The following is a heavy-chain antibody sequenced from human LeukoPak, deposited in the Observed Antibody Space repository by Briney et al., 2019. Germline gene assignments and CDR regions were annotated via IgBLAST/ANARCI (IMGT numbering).Heavy chain of an antibody. CDR1: GYTFSNYH. CDR3: AREEARDGSTGYYFDY. CDR2: INPRYGST. J-gene: IGHJ4*02. V-gene: IGHV1-46*01. Sequence: ASVKVSCKASGYTFSNYHIHWVRQAPGQGIEWMGIINPRYGSTTYAQKFQGRVTMTRDVSTSTVYMELSSLRSEDTAVYYCAREEARDGSTGYYFDYWGQGTLLTVSS. D-gene: IGHD5-24*01.